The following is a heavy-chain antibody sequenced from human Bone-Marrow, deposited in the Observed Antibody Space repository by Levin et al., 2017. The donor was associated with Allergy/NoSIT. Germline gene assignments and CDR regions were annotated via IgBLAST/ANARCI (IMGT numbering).Heavy chain of an antibody. Sequence: PSETLSLTCTVSGGSISSSSYYWGWIRQPPGKGLEWIGSIYYSGSTYYNPSLKSRVTISVDTSKNQFTLKLSSVTAADTAVYYCARDKNSGWYDYWGQGTLVTVSS. CDR1: GGSISSSSYY. V-gene: IGHV4-39*06. J-gene: IGHJ4*02. CDR3: ARDKNSGWYDY. CDR2: IYYSGST. D-gene: IGHD6-19*01.